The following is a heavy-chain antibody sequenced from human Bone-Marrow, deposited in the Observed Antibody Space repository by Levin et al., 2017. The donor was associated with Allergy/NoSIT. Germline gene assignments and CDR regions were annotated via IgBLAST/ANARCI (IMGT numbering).Heavy chain of an antibody. CDR3: ATLVAGRSDY. D-gene: IGHD6-19*01. V-gene: IGHV4-30-4*01. CDR2: IYYSGTT. J-gene: IGHJ4*02. Sequence: SQTLSLTCSVSGGSITSGDYYWTWIRQPPGKGLEWIGYIYYSGTTSYNPSLKSRVTISVDTAQNQFSLQLHSVTAADTAVYYCATLVAGRSDYWGQGTLITVSS. CDR1: GGSITSGDYY.